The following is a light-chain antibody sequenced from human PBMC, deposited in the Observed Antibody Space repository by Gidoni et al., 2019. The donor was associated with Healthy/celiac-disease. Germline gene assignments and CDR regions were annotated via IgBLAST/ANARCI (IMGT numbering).Light chain of an antibody. Sequence: EIVLTQSPATLSLSPGERATLSCRASRRVSSYLAWYQQKPGQAPRLLIYDASNRATGIPARFSGSGSGTDFTLTISSLEPEDFAVYYCQQRSNWPGFTFGPGTKVDIK. CDR1: RRVSSY. CDR2: DAS. CDR3: QQRSNWPGFT. J-gene: IGKJ3*01. V-gene: IGKV3-11*01.